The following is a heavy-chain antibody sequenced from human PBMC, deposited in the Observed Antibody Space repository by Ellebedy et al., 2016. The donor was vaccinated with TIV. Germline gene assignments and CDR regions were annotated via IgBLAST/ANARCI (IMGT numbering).Heavy chain of an antibody. J-gene: IGHJ4*02. D-gene: IGHD4-17*01. V-gene: IGHV3-21*04. Sequence: GESLKISXAASGFTFSTYSMNWVRQAPGKGLEWVSFISSSSSYIYYADSVKGRFTISRDNAKNSLYLQMNSLRAEDTAVYYCARDGDYVTDYWGQGTLVTVSS. CDR3: ARDGDYVTDY. CDR1: GFTFSTYS. CDR2: ISSSSSYI.